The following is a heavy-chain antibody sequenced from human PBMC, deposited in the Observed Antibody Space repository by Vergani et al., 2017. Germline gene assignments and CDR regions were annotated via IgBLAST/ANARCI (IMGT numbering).Heavy chain of an antibody. CDR3: ARHSTVEWLVKLGWIDP. V-gene: IGHV4-39*01. J-gene: IGHJ5*02. CDR2: IYYSGST. D-gene: IGHD6-19*01. CDR1: GASIRSSNYY. Sequence: QLQLQESGPGLVKPSATLSLTCSVSGASIRSSNYYWGWIRQPPGKGLEWIASIYYSGSTYYNPSLKSRVTISVDTSKNQFSLKRSSVTAADTAVYFCARHSTVEWLVKLGWIDPWGQGILVTFSS.